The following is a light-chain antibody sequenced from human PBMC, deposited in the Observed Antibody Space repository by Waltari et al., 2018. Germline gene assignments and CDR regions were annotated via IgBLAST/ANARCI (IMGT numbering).Light chain of an antibody. J-gene: IGLJ1*01. V-gene: IGLV1-47*01. CDR3: AAWDTSRTALFV. CDR1: SANIGRNS. Sequence: QSVLTQPPSASGTPGQRVTISCSGSSANIGRNSVYWYQQLPGTAPRLLIYRDDKRPSGVSDRFSGSKSGTSASLTISGLRSDDDAEYYCAAWDTSRTALFVFGSGTKVTVL. CDR2: RDD.